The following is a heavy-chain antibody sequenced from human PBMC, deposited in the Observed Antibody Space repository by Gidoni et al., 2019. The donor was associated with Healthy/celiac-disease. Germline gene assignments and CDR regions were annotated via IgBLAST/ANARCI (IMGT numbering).Heavy chain of an antibody. CDR2: ISSSSSTI. D-gene: IGHD3-22*01. CDR3: ARLGGSSGFSPSYYFDY. CDR1: GFSFSSYS. V-gene: IGHV3-48*04. Sequence: EVPLVESGGGWVQPGGSLRLSCAASGFSFSSYSMNWVRQAPGKGLEWVSYISSSSSTIYYADSVKGRFTISRDNAKNSLYLQMNSLRAEDTAVYYCARLGGSSGFSPSYYFDYWGQGTLVTVSS. J-gene: IGHJ4*02.